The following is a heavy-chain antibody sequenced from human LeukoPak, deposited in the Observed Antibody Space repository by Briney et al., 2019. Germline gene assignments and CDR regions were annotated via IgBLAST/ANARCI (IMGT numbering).Heavy chain of an antibody. Sequence: PSQTLSLTCTVSGDSITSGNYYWSWIRQPAGKGLEWIGHIYTTGTTNYNASLKSRVTISVDTSNNHFSLKLSSVTAADTAVYYCARGGGGYYSWYGFDYWGQGTLVTVSS. J-gene: IGHJ4*02. CDR3: ARGGGGYYSWYGFDY. V-gene: IGHV4-61*09. CDR2: IYTTGTT. CDR1: GDSITSGNYY. D-gene: IGHD6-13*01.